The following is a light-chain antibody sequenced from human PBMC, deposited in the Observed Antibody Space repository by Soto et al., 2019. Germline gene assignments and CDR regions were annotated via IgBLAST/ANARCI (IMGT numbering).Light chain of an antibody. CDR3: QQYGNSPQT. J-gene: IGKJ1*01. Sequence: DIQMTQSPSSLSASVGDRVTITCRASQTIDSFLSWYQQKPGKAPKLLIYAAASLQTGVPSRFSGGGSGTHFTLTINSLQPEDFAVYYCQQYGNSPQTFGQGTKVEIK. CDR2: AAA. CDR1: QTIDSF. V-gene: IGKV1-39*01.